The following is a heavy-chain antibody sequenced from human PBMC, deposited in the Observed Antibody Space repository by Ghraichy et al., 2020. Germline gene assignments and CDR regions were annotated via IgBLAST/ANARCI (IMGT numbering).Heavy chain of an antibody. CDR2: INHSGST. J-gene: IGHJ3*02. CDR1: GGSFSGYY. Sequence: LETLSLTCAVYGGSFSGYYWSWIRQPPGKGLEWIGEINHSGSTNYNPSLKSRVTISVDTSKNQFSLKLSSVTAADTAVYYCARGGGPGAFDIWGQGTMVTVSS. D-gene: IGHD3-10*01. CDR3: ARGGGPGAFDI. V-gene: IGHV4-34*01.